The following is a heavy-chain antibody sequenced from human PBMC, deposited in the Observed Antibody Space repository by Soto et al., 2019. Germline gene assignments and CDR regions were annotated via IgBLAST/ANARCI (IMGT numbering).Heavy chain of an antibody. V-gene: IGHV3-74*01. CDR1: GFTFSSYW. D-gene: IGHD3-3*01. CDR3: ARAHGGSYYDFWSGYPPYYYYYYMDV. CDR2: INSDGSST. J-gene: IGHJ6*03. Sequence: GGSLRLSCAASGFTFSSYWMHWVRQAPGKGLVWVSRINSDGSSTSYADSVKGRFTISRDNAKNTLYLQMNSLRTEDTAVYYCARAHGGSYYDFWSGYPPYYYYYYMDVWGKGTTVTVSS.